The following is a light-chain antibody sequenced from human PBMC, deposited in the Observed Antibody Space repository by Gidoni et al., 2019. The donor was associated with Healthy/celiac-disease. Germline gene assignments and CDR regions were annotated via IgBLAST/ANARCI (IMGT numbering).Light chain of an antibody. J-gene: IGKJ4*01. Sequence: DIQMTQSPSSLSASVGDRVTITCRASQSISSYLNWYQQKPGKAPKLLINAASCLQSGVPSRCSSGRSGTDVTLTISSLQPEDYATYYCQQSYSTLGLTFGGXTKVEIK. V-gene: IGKV1-39*01. CDR3: QQSYSTLGLT. CDR1: QSISSY. CDR2: AAS.